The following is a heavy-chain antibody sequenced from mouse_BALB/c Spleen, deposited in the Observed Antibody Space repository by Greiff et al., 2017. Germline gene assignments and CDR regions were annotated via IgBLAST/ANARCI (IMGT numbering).Heavy chain of an antibody. D-gene: IGHD2-4*01. CDR2: IDPANGNT. V-gene: IGHV14-3*02. CDR3: ALSTMITTGGFDY. CDR1: GFNIKDTY. Sequence: EVQLQQSGAELVKPGASVKLSCTASGFNIKDTYMHWVKQRPEQGLEWIGRIDPANGNTKYDPKFQGKATITADTSSNTAYLQLSSLTSEDTAVYYCALSTMITTGGFDYWGQGTTLTVSS. J-gene: IGHJ2*01.